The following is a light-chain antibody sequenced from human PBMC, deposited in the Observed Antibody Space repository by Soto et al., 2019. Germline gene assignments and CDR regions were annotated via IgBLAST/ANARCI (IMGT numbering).Light chain of an antibody. Sequence: ALTQPASVSGSPGQSITISCTGTSSDVGAYNHVSWYQHHPGKAPKLMIYEVTNRPSGVSDRFSGSKSGNTASLTISGLQADDEADYYCHSSTTSRTRLFGGGTKVTVL. CDR1: SSDVGAYNH. J-gene: IGLJ3*02. CDR2: EVT. CDR3: HSSTTSRTRL. V-gene: IGLV2-14*01.